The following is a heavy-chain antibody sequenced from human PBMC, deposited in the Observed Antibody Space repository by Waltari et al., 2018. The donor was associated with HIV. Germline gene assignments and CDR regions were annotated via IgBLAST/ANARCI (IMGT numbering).Heavy chain of an antibody. V-gene: IGHV3-15*01. CDR3: ATDRRGAFDI. J-gene: IGHJ3*02. CDR2: IKTKTDGGTT. CDR1: GFTFSYPW. Sequence: EVQLVESGGGLIKPGGSLRRACAASGFTFSYPWMSWVRQAPGRGLEWVGRIKTKTDGGTTDYAAPVKGRFTISRDDSKNTLYLQMNNLKTEDTAVYYCATDRRGAFDIWGQGTMVTVSS.